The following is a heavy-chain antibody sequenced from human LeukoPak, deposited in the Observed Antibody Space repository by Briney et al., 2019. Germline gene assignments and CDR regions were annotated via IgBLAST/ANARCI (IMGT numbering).Heavy chain of an antibody. CDR2: IYYSGST. CDR1: GGSISSYY. CDR3: AVGGWGAFDI. V-gene: IGHV4-59*01. J-gene: IGHJ3*02. Sequence: SETLSLTCTVSGGSISSYYWSWIRQPPGKGLEWIGYIYYSGSTNYNPSLKSRVTISVDTSKNQFSLKLSSVTAADTAVYYCAVGGWGAFDIWGQGTMVTVSS. D-gene: IGHD3-16*01.